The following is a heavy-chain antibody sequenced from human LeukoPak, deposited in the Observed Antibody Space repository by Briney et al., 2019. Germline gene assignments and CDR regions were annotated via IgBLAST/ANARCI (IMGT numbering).Heavy chain of an antibody. V-gene: IGHV4-61*01. D-gene: IGHD3-10*01. J-gene: IGHJ3*02. Sequence: PSETLSLTCTVSGGSVSSVTYYWSWIRQPPGKGLEWIGYIYNSGSTNYNPSLKSQVTISVDTSKNKFSLKLTSVTAADTAVYYCASRTKLYSGSGSPGDAFEIWGQGTMVTVSS. CDR3: ASRTKLYSGSGSPGDAFEI. CDR2: IYNSGST. CDR1: GGSVSSVTYY.